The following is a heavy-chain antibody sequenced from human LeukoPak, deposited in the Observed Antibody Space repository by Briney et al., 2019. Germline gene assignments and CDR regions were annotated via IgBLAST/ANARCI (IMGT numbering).Heavy chain of an antibody. V-gene: IGHV3-74*01. CDR1: GFTFSSYW. CDR2: INSDGSST. CDR3: ATVDIVATIPFDY. Sequence: GGSLRLSCAASGFTFSSYWMHWVRQAPWKGLVWVSRINSDGSSTSYADSVKGRFTISRDNAKNTLYLQMNSLRAEDTAVYYCATVDIVATIPFDYWGQGTLVTVSS. D-gene: IGHD5-12*01. J-gene: IGHJ4*02.